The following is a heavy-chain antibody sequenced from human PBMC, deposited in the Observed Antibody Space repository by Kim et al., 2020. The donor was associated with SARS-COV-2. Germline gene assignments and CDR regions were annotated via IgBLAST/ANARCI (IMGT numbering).Heavy chain of an antibody. CDR1: GGSISSSNY. J-gene: IGHJ3*02. CDR2: ISYSGTT. Sequence: SETLSLTCTVSGGSISSSNYWGWIRQPPGKGLEWIATISYSGTTYYKPSLGSRVTISLDTSNNRFSLKPTSVMATDTAMYYCARHYSLSTWSTEYAFD. V-gene: IGHV4-39*01. D-gene: IGHD2-15*01. CDR3: ARHYSLSTWSTEYAFD.